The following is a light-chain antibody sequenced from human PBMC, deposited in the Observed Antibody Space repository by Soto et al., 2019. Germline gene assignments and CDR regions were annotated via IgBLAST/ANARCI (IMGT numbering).Light chain of an antibody. CDR3: EIWYSNTHKV. CDR1: SGHSTYI. Sequence: QLVLTQSSSASASLGSSVKLTCILRSGHSTYIIAWHQQQPGKAPRFLMTLDRSGSYNRGSGVPDRFSGSSSGADRYLTISNLQFEDEGDYYCEIWYSNTHKVFGGGTKLTVL. CDR2: LDRSGSY. J-gene: IGLJ3*02. V-gene: IGLV4-60*02.